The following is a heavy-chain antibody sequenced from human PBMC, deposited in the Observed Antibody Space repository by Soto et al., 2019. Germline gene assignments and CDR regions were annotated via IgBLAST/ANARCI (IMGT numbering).Heavy chain of an antibody. V-gene: IGHV3-23*01. CDR1: GFTFSNYG. Sequence: EVQLLESGGDVVQPGGSLRLSCAASGFTFSNYGMNWVRQAPGTGLEWVSSIRNTFDTYYADSVEGRFTISRDNSKNILYLHMNELRAEDTAMYYCVKKFDDRRTTFWFDRWGQGTLVTVSS. CDR3: VKKFDDRRTTFWFDR. CDR2: IRNTFDT. D-gene: IGHD4-17*01. J-gene: IGHJ5*02.